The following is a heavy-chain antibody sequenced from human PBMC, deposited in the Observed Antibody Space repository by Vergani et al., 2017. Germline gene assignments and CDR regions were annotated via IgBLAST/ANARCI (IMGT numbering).Heavy chain of an antibody. CDR3: ARDRLSAFDY. CDR1: GFTFSSYG. V-gene: IGHV3-33*01. CDR2: IWYDGSNK. Sequence: QVQLVESGGGVVQPGRSLRLSCAASGFTFSSYGMHWVRQAPGKGLEWVAVIWYDGSNKYYADSVKGRFTISRDNSNNTLYLQMNSLRAEDTAVYYCARDRLSAFDYWGQGTLVTVSS. J-gene: IGHJ4*02.